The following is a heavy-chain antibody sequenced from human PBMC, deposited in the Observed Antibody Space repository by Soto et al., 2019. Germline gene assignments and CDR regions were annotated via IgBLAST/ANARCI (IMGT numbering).Heavy chain of an antibody. Sequence: PGGSLRLSCAASGFTFSNSAMSWVRQAPGKGLEWVSVISGASGDSTFYADSVKGRFTISRDNSKNTLYLQMSSLRADDTAVYYCVKAVGPIVPSSRVFDYWGQGTLVTVSS. V-gene: IGHV3-23*01. CDR1: GFTFSNSA. D-gene: IGHD1-26*01. CDR3: VKAVGPIVPSSRVFDY. J-gene: IGHJ4*02. CDR2: ISGASGDST.